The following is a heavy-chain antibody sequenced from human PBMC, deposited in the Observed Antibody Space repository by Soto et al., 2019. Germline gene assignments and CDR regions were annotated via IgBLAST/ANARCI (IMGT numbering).Heavy chain of an antibody. Sequence: ASETLSLTCTVSGGSISSYYWNWIRQPPGKGLEWIGYIYYSGSTNYNPSLKSRVTISVDTSKNQFSLKLTSVTAADTAVYYCARDKITGLFDYWGQGTLVTVSS. CDR3: ARDKITGLFDY. J-gene: IGHJ4*02. CDR2: IYYSGST. CDR1: GGSISSYY. D-gene: IGHD2-8*02. V-gene: IGHV4-59*12.